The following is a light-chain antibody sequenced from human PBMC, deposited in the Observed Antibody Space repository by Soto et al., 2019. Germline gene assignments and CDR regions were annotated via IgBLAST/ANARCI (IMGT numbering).Light chain of an antibody. Sequence: QLVLTQSPSASASLGASVKLTCTLSSGHSRYAIAWHQQQAEKGPRYLMKVNSDGSHSKGDGTPDRFSGSSSGTERYLTISSLQSEDEADYYCQTWGTGIRVFGGGTKVTVL. J-gene: IGLJ3*02. CDR1: SGHSRYA. V-gene: IGLV4-69*02. CDR2: VNSDGSH. CDR3: QTWGTGIRV.